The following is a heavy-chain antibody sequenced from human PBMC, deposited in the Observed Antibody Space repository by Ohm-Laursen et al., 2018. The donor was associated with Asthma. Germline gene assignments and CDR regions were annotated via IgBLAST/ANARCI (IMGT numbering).Heavy chain of an antibody. CDR3: ARDVMEWYLPAFDF. V-gene: IGHV3-23*01. D-gene: IGHD3-3*01. CDR1: KFTFSNYA. Sequence: SLRLSCAASKFTFSNYAMNWVRQPPGKGLEWVSEISSTGGSTDYADSVKGRFTTSRDNSKNTLYLQMNSLRPDDTAVYYCARDVMEWYLPAFDFWGQGTLVTVSS. CDR2: ISSTGGST. J-gene: IGHJ4*02.